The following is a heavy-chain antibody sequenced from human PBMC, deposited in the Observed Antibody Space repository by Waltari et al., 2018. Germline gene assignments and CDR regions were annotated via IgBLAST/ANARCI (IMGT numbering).Heavy chain of an antibody. Sequence: QVQLVQSGAEVKKPGSSVKVSCKASGGTFSSYAISWVRQAPGQGLEWMGGIIPILGTANYAQKFQGRVTITADESTSTAYMELSSLRSEDTAVYYCARAGPTYSSGWYNYYYGMDVWGQGTTVTVSS. CDR1: GGTFSSYA. V-gene: IGHV1-69*01. J-gene: IGHJ6*02. CDR3: ARAGPTYSSGWYNYYYGMDV. D-gene: IGHD6-19*01. CDR2: IIPILGTA.